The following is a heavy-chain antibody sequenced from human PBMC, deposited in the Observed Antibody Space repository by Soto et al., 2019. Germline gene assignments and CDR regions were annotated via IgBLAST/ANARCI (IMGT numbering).Heavy chain of an antibody. CDR3: ARDQGKDYGMDV. J-gene: IGHJ6*02. CDR1: GFPFSSYG. CDR2: IWYDGSNK. V-gene: IGHV3-33*01. Sequence: GGSLRLSCAASGFPFSSYGMHWVRQAPGKGLEWVAVIWYDGSNKYYADSVKGRFTISRDNSKNTLYLQMNSLRAEDTAVYYCARDQGKDYGMDVWGQGTTVTVSS.